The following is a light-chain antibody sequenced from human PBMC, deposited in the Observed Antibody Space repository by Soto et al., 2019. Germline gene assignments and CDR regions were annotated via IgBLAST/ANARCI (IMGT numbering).Light chain of an antibody. J-gene: IGKJ4*01. CDR3: QQYKQWPVA. CDR2: GAS. V-gene: IGKV3-15*01. CDR1: HSVGSN. Sequence: MTQSPSTLSASVGDRVTITCRASHSVGSNLAWYQQNLGQAPRLLIYGASTRATGVPARFSGSGSATQFTLTISSLQSEDFGFYYCQQYKQWPVAFGGGTKVEIK.